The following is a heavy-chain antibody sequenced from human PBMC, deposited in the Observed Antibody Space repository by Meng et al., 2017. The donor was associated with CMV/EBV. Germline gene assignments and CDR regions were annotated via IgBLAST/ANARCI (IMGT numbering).Heavy chain of an antibody. Sequence: SETLSLTCTVSGGSISSYYWSWIRQPPGKGLEWIGYIYYSGSTNYNPSLKSRVTITVDTSKNQFSLKLSSVTAADTAVYYCSGGEGHSGSYYFYFDYWGQGTLVTVSS. V-gene: IGHV4-59*01. CDR2: IYYSGST. D-gene: IGHD1-26*01. CDR3: SGGEGHSGSYYFYFDY. CDR1: GGSISSYY. J-gene: IGHJ4*02.